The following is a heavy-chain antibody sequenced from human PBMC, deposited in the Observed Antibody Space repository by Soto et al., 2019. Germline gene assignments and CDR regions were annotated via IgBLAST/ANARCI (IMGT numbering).Heavy chain of an antibody. CDR1: GFTFRTYY. V-gene: IGHV3-21*01. Sequence: GGSLRLSCAASGFTFRTYYMIWVRQAPGKGLEWVSSISAGSTNIYYAPSVRGRFTISRDNAKNSLYLQINSLRAEDTAVYYCARQYPSSSRHFDHWGQGTLVTVSS. J-gene: IGHJ4*02. CDR2: ISAGSTNI. D-gene: IGHD6-6*01. CDR3: ARQYPSSSRHFDH.